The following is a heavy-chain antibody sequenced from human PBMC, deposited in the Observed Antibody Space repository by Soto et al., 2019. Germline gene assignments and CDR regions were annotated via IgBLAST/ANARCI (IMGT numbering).Heavy chain of an antibody. D-gene: IGHD2-21*02. V-gene: IGHV5-51*01. CDR3: ARRHYCRGDCTINPDYYYGMDV. CDR1: CYTFDNYW. CDR2: IFPGDSET. Sequence: GESLKLSCTASCYTFDNYWIAWVRQLSGKGLEWMGLIFPGDSETKYNPSFQGHVALSVDASAATAFLHWDSLKASDTAIYYCARRHYCRGDCTINPDYYYGMDVWGQGTTVTVSS. J-gene: IGHJ6*02.